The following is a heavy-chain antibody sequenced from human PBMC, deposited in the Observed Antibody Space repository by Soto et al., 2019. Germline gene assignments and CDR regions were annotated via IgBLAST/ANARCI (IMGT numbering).Heavy chain of an antibody. CDR2: IYPGDSDT. V-gene: IGHV5-51*01. CDR3: ARRELHDAFEI. CDR1: GYTFTGYY. J-gene: IGHJ3*02. Sequence: GASVKVSCKASGYTFTGYYLHWVRQMPGKGLEWMGIIYPGDSDTRYSPSFQGQVTISADKSISTAYLQWSSLKASDTAMYYCARRELHDAFEIWGQGTMVTVSS. D-gene: IGHD1-26*01.